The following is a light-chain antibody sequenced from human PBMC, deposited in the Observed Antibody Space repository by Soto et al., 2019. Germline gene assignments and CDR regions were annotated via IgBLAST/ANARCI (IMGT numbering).Light chain of an antibody. CDR3: GTWDTSLSQWV. Sequence: QSVLTQPPSVSAAPGQKVAISCSGSNSNIGNNFVAWYQQVPGTAPKLLIYDNDKRPSGIVDRFSGSKSGTSVTLCITGLQTGDEADYYCGTWDTSLSQWVFGGGTKLTVL. V-gene: IGLV1-51*01. CDR1: NSNIGNNF. CDR2: DND. J-gene: IGLJ3*02.